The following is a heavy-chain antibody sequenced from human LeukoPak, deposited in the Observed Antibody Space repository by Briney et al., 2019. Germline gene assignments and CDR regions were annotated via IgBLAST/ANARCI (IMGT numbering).Heavy chain of an antibody. J-gene: IGHJ6*02. CDR1: GGSISSSSYY. V-gene: IGHV4-39*02. D-gene: IGHD3-9*01. Sequence: SETLSLTCTVSGGSISSSSYYWGWIRQPPGKGLEWIGSIYYSGSTYYNPSLKSRVTISVDTSKNQFSLRLTSVTAADTAVYYCARDSYYDILTGYYPYYFYGMDVWGQGTTVTVSS. CDR3: ARDSYYDILTGYYPYYFYGMDV. CDR2: IYYSGST.